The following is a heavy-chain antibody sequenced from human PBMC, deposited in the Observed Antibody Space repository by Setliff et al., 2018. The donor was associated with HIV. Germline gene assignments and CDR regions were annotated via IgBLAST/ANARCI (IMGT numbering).Heavy chain of an antibody. CDR2: ISAYNGNT. D-gene: IGHD3-3*01. V-gene: IGHV1-18*01. CDR1: GYTFTSYG. Sequence: ASVKVSCKASGYTFTSYGISWVRQAPGQGLEWMGWISAYNGNTHYAQRLQGRVTMTTDTSTRTAYMGLRSLRSDDTAVYYCARQFLDWSNDYYSRYYMDVWGRGTTVTVSS. CDR3: ARQFLDWSNDYYSRYYMDV. J-gene: IGHJ6*03.